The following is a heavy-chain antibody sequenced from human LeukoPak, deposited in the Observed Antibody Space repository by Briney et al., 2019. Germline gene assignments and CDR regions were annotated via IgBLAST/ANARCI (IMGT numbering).Heavy chain of an antibody. J-gene: IGHJ6*02. Sequence: GGSLRLSCAASGFTFSSYAMSWVRQAPGKGLEWVSVIYSGGSTYYADSVKGRFTISRDNSKNTLYLQMNSLRAEDTAVYYCARDGSVAAAGYYYYYGMDVWGQGTTVTVSS. V-gene: IGHV3-66*01. CDR1: GFTFSSYA. CDR2: IYSGGST. CDR3: ARDGSVAAAGYYYYYGMDV. D-gene: IGHD6-13*01.